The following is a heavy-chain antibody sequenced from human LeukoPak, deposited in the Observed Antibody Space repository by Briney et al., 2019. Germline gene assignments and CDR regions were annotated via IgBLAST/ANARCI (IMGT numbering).Heavy chain of an antibody. CDR1: GFTFSNYG. Sequence: PGGSLRLTCAASGFTFSNYGIHWVRQAPGKGLEWVAVVSSDGGTKYYADSVKGRFTISRDNSKNTLYLQMNSLRAADTATYFCVKDAPLPFDFWGQGALVIVSS. CDR2: VSSDGGTK. CDR3: VKDAPLPFDF. J-gene: IGHJ4*02. V-gene: IGHV3-30*18.